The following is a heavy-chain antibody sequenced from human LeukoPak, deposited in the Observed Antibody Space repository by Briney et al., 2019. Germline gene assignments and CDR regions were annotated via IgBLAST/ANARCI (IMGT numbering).Heavy chain of an antibody. CDR1: GFTFSSYW. J-gene: IGHJ4*02. Sequence: GGSLRLSCAASGFTFSSYWMSWVRQAPGKGLEWVANIKQDGSEKYYVDSVKGRFTISRDNAKNSLYLQMNSLRAEDTAVYYCARGGRGIAAAGTFDYWGQGALVTVSS. CDR3: ARGGRGIAAAGTFDY. V-gene: IGHV3-7*01. CDR2: IKQDGSEK. D-gene: IGHD6-13*01.